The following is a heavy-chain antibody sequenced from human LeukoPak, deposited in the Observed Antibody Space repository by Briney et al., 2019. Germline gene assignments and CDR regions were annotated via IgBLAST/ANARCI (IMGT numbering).Heavy chain of an antibody. Sequence: GASVKLSCKASGYTFITYYIYWVRQAPGQGLECVGIINPSGGGTSYGQKFQGRVTVTTDMSTTTVYMELSSLTSEDTAVYYCARGAPPTYSDSRGYLDYWGQGTQVTVSS. D-gene: IGHD3-22*01. CDR3: ARGAPPTYSDSRGYLDY. CDR2: INPSGGGT. V-gene: IGHV1-46*01. J-gene: IGHJ4*02. CDR1: GYTFITYY.